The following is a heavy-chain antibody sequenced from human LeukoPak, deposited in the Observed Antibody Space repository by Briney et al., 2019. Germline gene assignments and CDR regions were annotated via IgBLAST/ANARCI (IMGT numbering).Heavy chain of an antibody. CDR1: GGSISSYY. V-gene: IGHV4-4*07. Sequence: SETLSLTCTVSGGSISSYYWSWIRQPAGKGLEWIGRIYSSGNTNYNPSLKSRVTMSVETPKNQFSLKLSFVTAADTAVYYCARGGSYYGDHQFDYWGQGTLVTVSS. J-gene: IGHJ4*02. D-gene: IGHD1-26*01. CDR2: IYSSGNT. CDR3: ARGGSYYGDHQFDY.